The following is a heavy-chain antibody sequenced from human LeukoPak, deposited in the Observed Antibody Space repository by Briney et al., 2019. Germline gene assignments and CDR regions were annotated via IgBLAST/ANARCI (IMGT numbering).Heavy chain of an antibody. V-gene: IGHV4-38-2*02. CDR1: GYSLSSGYY. CDR3: ARDYIMFVYYYMVV. Sequence: SETLSLTCTVSGYSLSSGYYWGWIRQPPGKGLEWIATISHSGSTYYNPSLKSRVAIAADPSKNQFSLRLRSVTGADTAVYYCARDYIMFVYYYMVVWGRGTKVTVSS. J-gene: IGHJ6*03. D-gene: IGHD2-8*01. CDR2: ISHSGST.